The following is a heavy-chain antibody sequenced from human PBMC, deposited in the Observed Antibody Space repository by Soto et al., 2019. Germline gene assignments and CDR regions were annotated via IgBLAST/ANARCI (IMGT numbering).Heavy chain of an antibody. CDR3: ARDKMYYYYYGMDV. CDR2: IIPIFGTA. J-gene: IGHJ6*02. V-gene: IGHV1-69*01. Sequence: QMQLVQSRAEVKKPGSSVKVSCKASGGTFSSYAISWVRQAPGQGLEWMGGIIPIFGTANYAQKFQGRVTITADESTSTAYMELSSLRSEDTAVYYCARDKMYYYYYGMDVWGQGTTVTVSS. CDR1: GGTFSSYA.